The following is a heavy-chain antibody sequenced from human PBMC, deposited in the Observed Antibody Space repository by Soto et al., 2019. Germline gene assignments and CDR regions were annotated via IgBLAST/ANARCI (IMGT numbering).Heavy chain of an antibody. V-gene: IGHV3-48*02. CDR1: EFTFSSDS. CDR3: ARDRPSYYYDSSGYNAFAI. J-gene: IGHJ3*02. D-gene: IGHD3-22*01. CDR2: IRSSSSTI. Sequence: QPGGSLRLSCVASEFTFSSDSMNWVRQAPGKGLEWVAYIRSSSSTIYYADSVKGRFTISRDNAKNSLYLQMNSLRDEDTAVYYCARDRPSYYYDSSGYNAFAIWVQGTMVTVSS.